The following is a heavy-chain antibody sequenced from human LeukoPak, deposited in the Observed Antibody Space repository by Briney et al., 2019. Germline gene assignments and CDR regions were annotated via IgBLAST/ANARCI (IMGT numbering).Heavy chain of an antibody. J-gene: IGHJ3*02. CDR1: GFTFSSYA. V-gene: IGHV3-23*01. D-gene: IGHD2/OR15-2a*01. Sequence: GGSLRLSCAASGFTFSSYAMSWVCQAPGKGLEWVSAISGSGGSTYYADSVKGRFTISRDNSKNTLYLQMNSLRAEDTAVYYCAKDRHQYPPVNDAFDIWGQGTMVTVSS. CDR2: ISGSGGST. CDR3: AKDRHQYPPVNDAFDI.